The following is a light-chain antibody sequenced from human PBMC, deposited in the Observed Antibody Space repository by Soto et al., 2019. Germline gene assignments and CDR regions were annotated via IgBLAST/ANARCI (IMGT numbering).Light chain of an antibody. CDR1: SSDVGGYNF. J-gene: IGLJ1*01. CDR3: CSYTSSSTHV. V-gene: IGLV2-14*03. Sequence: QSALTQPASVFGSPGQSITISCTGTSSDVGGYNFVSWYQQHPGKVPKLMIFDVNRRPSGVSDRFSGSKSGNTASLIISGLQAEDEGDYYCCSYTSSSTHVFGSGTKLTVL. CDR2: DVN.